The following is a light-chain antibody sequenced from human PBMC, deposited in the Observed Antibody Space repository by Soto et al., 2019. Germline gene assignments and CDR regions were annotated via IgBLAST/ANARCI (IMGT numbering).Light chain of an antibody. V-gene: IGKV1-33*01. J-gene: IGKJ4*01. CDR3: QQYDNLPLT. Sequence: DIQMTQSPSSLSASLGDRVTITCQASEDISKYLNWYQQKPGKAPKLLIYDASNLERGVPSRFSGSRSGTDFTFTISSLQPEDTATYYCQQYDNLPLTFGGGTKVEIK. CDR1: EDISKY. CDR2: DAS.